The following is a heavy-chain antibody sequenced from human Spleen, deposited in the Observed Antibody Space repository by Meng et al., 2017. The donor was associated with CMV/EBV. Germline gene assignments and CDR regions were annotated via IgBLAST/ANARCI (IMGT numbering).Heavy chain of an antibody. V-gene: IGHV4-61*01. Sequence: VSGGSVNSGSYYWSWLRQPPGKGLEWIGYMYYSGSTNYNPSLKSRVSISVDTSKNQFSLKLSSVTAADTAVYYCARSKIFGAVPQDYWGQGTLVTVSS. J-gene: IGHJ4*02. CDR2: MYYSGST. CDR1: GGSVNSGSYY. D-gene: IGHD3-3*01. CDR3: ARSKIFGAVPQDY.